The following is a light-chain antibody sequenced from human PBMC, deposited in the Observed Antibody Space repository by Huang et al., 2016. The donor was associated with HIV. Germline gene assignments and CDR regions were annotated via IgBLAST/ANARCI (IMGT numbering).Light chain of an antibody. CDR3: LQSYSMFRT. Sequence: DIQLTQSPSSLSASVGDRVTITCRASQTITTYLNWYQQKPGKAPHLLIYGASNLQSGVPSRFSGSGSGTDFTLTIDSLQPEDFATYYCLQSYSMFRTFGQGTKLDFK. CDR1: QTITTY. J-gene: IGKJ2*01. CDR2: GAS. V-gene: IGKV1-39*01.